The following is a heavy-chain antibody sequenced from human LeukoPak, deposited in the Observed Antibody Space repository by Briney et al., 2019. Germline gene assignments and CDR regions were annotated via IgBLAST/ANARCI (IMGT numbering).Heavy chain of an antibody. V-gene: IGHV1-8*01. CDR1: GYTFTSYD. CDR3: ARGMGIAPGY. D-gene: IGHD6-13*01. J-gene: IGHJ4*02. CDR2: MNPNSGNT. Sequence: ASVKVSCKASGYTFTSYDINWVRQATGQGLEWMGWMNPNSGNTGYAQKFQGRVTTARNTSTSTAYMELSSLRSEDTAVYYCARGMGIAPGYWGQGTLVTVSS.